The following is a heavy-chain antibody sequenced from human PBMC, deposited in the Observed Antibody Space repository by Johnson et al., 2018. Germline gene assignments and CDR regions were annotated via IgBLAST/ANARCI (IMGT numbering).Heavy chain of an antibody. V-gene: IGHV4-59*01. J-gene: IGHJ3*02. CDR1: GGSISRYY. Sequence: QVQLQESGPGLLKPSETLALTCTVSGGSISRYYWSWIRQSPGRGLEYIAYIYSRGSTNYNPSLRRRVTISVDTSQNQFSLRLTSVTSADAAVYFCARIHPHKYDTTLHHRAAFDIWGPGTRVTVSS. CDR2: IYSRGST. CDR3: ARIHPHKYDTTLHHRAAFDI. D-gene: IGHD2/OR15-2a*01.